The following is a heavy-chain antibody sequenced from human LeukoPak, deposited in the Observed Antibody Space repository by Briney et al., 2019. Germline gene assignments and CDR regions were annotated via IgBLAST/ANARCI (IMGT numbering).Heavy chain of an antibody. CDR3: AKDSGYSSSWSKFDP. CDR2: IYSGGST. Sequence: GGCLRLSCAASGFTVSSNYMSWVRQAPGKGLEWVSVIYSGGSTYYADSVKGRFTISRDNSKNTLYLQMNSLRAEDTAVYYCAKDSGYSSSWSKFDPWGQGTLVTVSS. J-gene: IGHJ5*02. D-gene: IGHD6-13*01. V-gene: IGHV3-53*01. CDR1: GFTVSSNY.